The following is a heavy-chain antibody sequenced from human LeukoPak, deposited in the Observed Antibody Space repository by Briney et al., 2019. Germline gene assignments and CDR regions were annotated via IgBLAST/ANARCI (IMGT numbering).Heavy chain of an antibody. CDR2: INHSGST. V-gene: IGHV4-34*01. CDR1: GGSFSGYY. CDR3: ARVRELGIDY. D-gene: IGHD7-27*01. J-gene: IGHJ4*02. Sequence: SETLSLTCAVYGGSFSGYYWSWIRQPLGKGLEWIGEINHSGSTNYNPSLKSRVTISVDTSKNQFSLKLSSVTAADTAVYYCARVRELGIDYWGQGTLVTVSS.